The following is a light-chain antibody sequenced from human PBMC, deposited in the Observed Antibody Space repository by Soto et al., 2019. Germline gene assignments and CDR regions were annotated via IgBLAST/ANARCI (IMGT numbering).Light chain of an antibody. Sequence: ETMMTQSPDTLSESLGERATLSCRASQSLRSSLAWYQQKPGQAPRLLIYDASTRATGIPARFSGSGSGTDFTLTISGLQSEDFAVYYCQQYNNWPHTFGQGTKVDIK. J-gene: IGKJ1*01. V-gene: IGKV3-15*01. CDR2: DAS. CDR3: QQYNNWPHT. CDR1: QSLRSS.